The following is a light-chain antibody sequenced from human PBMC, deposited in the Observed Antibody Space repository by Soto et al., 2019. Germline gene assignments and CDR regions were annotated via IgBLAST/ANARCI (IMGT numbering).Light chain of an antibody. V-gene: IGKV3-20*01. J-gene: IGKJ3*01. CDR2: GVS. Sequence: EIVLTQSPGTLSLSPGERGTLSCRASQSVSTGQIAWYQQKPGQAPRLLMYGVSSRAAGIPDRFSGSGSGTDFTLTISSLEPEHFAVYYCQQYGRLPFTFGPGTTVDI. CDR3: QQYGRLPFT. CDR1: QSVSTGQ.